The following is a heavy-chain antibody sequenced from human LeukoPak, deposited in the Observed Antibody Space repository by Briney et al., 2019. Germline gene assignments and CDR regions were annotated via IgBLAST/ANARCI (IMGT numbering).Heavy chain of an antibody. D-gene: IGHD6-13*01. CDR2: INAGNGNT. CDR1: GYTFTSYT. CDR3: ARAIAAAGSNWFDP. J-gene: IGHJ5*02. V-gene: IGHV1-3*03. Sequence: ASVKVSCKASGYTFTSYTMHWVRQAPGQRLEWMGWINAGNGNTKYSQEFQGRVTITRDTSASTAYMELSSLRSEDMAVYYCARAIAAAGSNWFDPWGQGTLVTVSS.